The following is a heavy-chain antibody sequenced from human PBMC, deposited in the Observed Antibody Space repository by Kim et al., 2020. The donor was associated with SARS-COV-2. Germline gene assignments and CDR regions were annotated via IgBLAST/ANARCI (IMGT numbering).Heavy chain of an antibody. D-gene: IGHD3-3*01. J-gene: IGHJ6*03. CDR3: ARGRRRITIFGVVTTPNYYYYYMDV. Sequence: SETLSLTCAVYGGSFSGYYWSWTRQPPGKGLEWIGEINHSGSTNYNPSLKSRVTISVDTSKNQFSLKLSSVTAADTAVYYCARGRRRITIFGVVTTPNYYYYYMDVWGKGTTVTVSS. V-gene: IGHV4-34*01. CDR2: INHSGST. CDR1: GGSFSGYY.